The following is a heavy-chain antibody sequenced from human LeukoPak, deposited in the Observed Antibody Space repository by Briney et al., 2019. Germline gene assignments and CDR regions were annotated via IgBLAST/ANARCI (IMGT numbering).Heavy chain of an antibody. J-gene: IGHJ4*02. Sequence: PGGSLRLSCAASGFSVRTTYMSWVRQAPGKWLEWIGTIYYSGSTYYNPSLKSRVTISVDSSKNLFSLRLNSMTAADTAVYYCAKSGGYGLIDKWGQGTLVTVSS. D-gene: IGHD1-26*01. CDR2: IYYSGST. CDR1: GFSVRTTY. CDR3: AKSGGYGLIDK. V-gene: IGHV4-59*04.